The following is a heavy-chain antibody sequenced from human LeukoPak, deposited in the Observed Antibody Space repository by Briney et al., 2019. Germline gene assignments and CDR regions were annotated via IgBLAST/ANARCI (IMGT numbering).Heavy chain of an antibody. Sequence: GASVKVSCKASGYTFTSYAISWVRQAPGLELEWMGWISGYNGNTKYVQKVQGRVTMTTDTSTSTAYMELRSLRSDDTAVYYCARGYSYGSDYYYGMDVWGQGTTVTVSS. CDR2: ISGYNGNT. J-gene: IGHJ6*02. D-gene: IGHD5-18*01. V-gene: IGHV1-18*01. CDR1: GYTFTSYA. CDR3: ARGYSYGSDYYYGMDV.